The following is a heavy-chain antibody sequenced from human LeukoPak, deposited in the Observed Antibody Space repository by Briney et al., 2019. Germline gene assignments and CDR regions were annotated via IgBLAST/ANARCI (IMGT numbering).Heavy chain of an antibody. V-gene: IGHV5-10-1*01. CDR1: GYSFTSYW. J-gene: IGHJ5*02. D-gene: IGHD6-13*01. CDR2: IDPSDSYT. Sequence: GESLKISCKGSGYSFTSYWISWVRQTPGKGLEWMGRIDPSDSYTNYSPSFQGHVTISADKSISTAYLQWSSLKASDTAMYYCARQHSSSWYRGGNNWFDPWGQGTLVTVSS. CDR3: ARQHSSSWYRGGNNWFDP.